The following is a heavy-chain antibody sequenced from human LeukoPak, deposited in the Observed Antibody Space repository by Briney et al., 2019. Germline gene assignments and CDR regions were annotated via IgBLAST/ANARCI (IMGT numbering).Heavy chain of an antibody. D-gene: IGHD3-22*01. CDR2: IYDSGST. CDR3: ARVRAPFHYYDSSGPFDY. CDR1: GGSINNYY. J-gene: IGHJ4*02. Sequence: PSETLSLTCAVSGGSINNYYWSWIRQPPGKGLEWIGYIYDSGSTNYNPSLKSRVTTSLDTSKNQFSLKLSSVTAADTAVYYCARVRAPFHYYDSSGPFDYWGQGTLVTVSS. V-gene: IGHV4-59*12.